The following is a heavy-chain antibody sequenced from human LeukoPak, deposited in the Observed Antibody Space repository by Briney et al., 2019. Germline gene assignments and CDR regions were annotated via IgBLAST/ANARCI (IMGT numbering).Heavy chain of an antibody. V-gene: IGHV3-23*01. CDR1: GFTFYTYS. Sequence: GGSVSLSCAASGFTFYTYSMRWVRQAPGKGLEWVSAISGSGGSTYYADSVKGRFTISRDNSKNTLYLQMNSLRAEDTAVYYCAKTSVHCSSTSCYTNIYYFDYWGQGTLVTVSS. D-gene: IGHD2-2*02. J-gene: IGHJ4*02. CDR3: AKTSVHCSSTSCYTNIYYFDY. CDR2: ISGSGGST.